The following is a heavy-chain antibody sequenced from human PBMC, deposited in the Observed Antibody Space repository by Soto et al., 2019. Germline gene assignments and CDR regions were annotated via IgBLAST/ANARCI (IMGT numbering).Heavy chain of an antibody. D-gene: IGHD6-25*01. CDR2: IYSGGYT. J-gene: IGHJ4*02. Sequence: EVQLVESGGGLIQPGGSLRLSCAVSGFTVSNNYMSWVRQAPGKGLEGVSVIYSGGYTAYGDSVKGRFTISRDNSKKQLLLKRKSREADAPAWYYGGAQRGGGGYWGQGTLVTVSS. V-gene: IGHV3-53*01. CDR1: GFTVSNNY. CDR3: GAQRGGGGY.